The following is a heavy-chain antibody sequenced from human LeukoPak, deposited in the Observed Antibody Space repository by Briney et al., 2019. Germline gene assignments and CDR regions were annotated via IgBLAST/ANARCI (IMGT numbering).Heavy chain of an antibody. CDR1: GGTFSSYA. D-gene: IGHD3-3*01. CDR3: ARVGDFWSGYYRPYMDV. Sequence: ASVKVSCKASGGTFSSYAISWVRQAPGQGLEWMGWISAYNGNTNYAQKLQGRVTMTTDTSTSTAYMELRSLRSDDTAVYYCARVGDFWSGYYRPYMDVWGKGTTVTVSS. V-gene: IGHV1-18*01. CDR2: ISAYNGNT. J-gene: IGHJ6*03.